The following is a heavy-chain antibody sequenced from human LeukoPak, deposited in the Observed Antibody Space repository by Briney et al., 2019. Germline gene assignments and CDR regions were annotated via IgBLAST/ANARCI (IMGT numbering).Heavy chain of an antibody. CDR3: ARDQRGSYYGFFDY. CDR2: ISSSGSTT. D-gene: IGHD1-26*01. CDR1: GFTFSSYS. V-gene: IGHV3-48*04. Sequence: GGSLRLSCAASGFTFSSYSMNWVRQAPGKGLEWVSYISSSGSTTHYADSVKGRFTFSRDNAKNSLYLQMNSLRAEDTAVYYCARDQRGSYYGFFDYWGQGTLVTVSS. J-gene: IGHJ4*02.